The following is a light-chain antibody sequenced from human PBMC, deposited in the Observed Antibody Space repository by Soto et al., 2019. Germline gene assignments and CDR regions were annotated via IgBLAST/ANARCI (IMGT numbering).Light chain of an antibody. CDR1: SGHSNYA. V-gene: IGLV4-69*01. CDR3: QTWGTGTRA. J-gene: IGLJ2*01. Sequence: QSVLTQSPSASASLGASVKLTCTLNSGHSNYAIAWHQQQPEKGPRFLMKVDSDGSHTKGDGIPDRFSGSSSGAERYLVISRPQSEDEADYYCQTWGTGTRAFGGGTKVTVL. CDR2: VDSDGSH.